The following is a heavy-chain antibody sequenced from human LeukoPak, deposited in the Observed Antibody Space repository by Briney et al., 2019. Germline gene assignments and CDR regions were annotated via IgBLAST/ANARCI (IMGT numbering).Heavy chain of an antibody. CDR2: IYAGGST. Sequence: GGSLRLSCVASGFTVSSNYMSWVRQAPGKGLEWVSIIYAGGSTYYADSVKGRFTISRDNSKNTLYLQMNSLRAEDTAVYYCARDSEQAWLSFYSWGQGTLVTVSS. V-gene: IGHV3-53*01. CDR3: ARDSEQAWLSFYS. CDR1: GFTVSSNY. D-gene: IGHD3-9*01. J-gene: IGHJ5*02.